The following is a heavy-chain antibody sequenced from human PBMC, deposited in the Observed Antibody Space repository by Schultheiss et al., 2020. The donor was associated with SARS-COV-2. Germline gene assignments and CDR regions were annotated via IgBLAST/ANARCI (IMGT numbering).Heavy chain of an antibody. J-gene: IGHJ4*02. CDR1: GGSFSGYY. CDR3: ARVQTPHFDY. V-gene: IGHV4-34*01. Sequence: SQTLSLTCAVYGGSFSGYYWSWIRQPPGKGLEWIGEINHSGSTNYNPSLKSRVTISVDTSKNQFSLKLSSVTAADTAVYYCARVQTPHFDYWGRGTLVTVSS. CDR2: INHSGST.